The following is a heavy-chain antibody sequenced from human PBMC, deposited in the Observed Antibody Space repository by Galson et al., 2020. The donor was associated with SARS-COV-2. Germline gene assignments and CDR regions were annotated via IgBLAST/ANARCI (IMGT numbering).Heavy chain of an antibody. CDR2: IYYSGST. Sequence: SETLSLTCTVSGGSISSGGYYWSWIRQHPGKGLEWIGYIYYSGSTYYNPSLKSRVTISVDTSKNQFSLKLSSVTAADTAVYYCARDRNCRGGSCSYFDYWGQGTLVTVSS. CDR3: ARDRNCRGGSCSYFDY. D-gene: IGHD2-15*01. V-gene: IGHV4-31*03. CDR1: GGSISSGGYY. J-gene: IGHJ4*02.